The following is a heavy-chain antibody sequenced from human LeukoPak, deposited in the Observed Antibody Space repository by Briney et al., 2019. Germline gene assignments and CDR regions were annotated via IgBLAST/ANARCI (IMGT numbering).Heavy chain of an antibody. Sequence: GGSLRLSCVASQFTFSNYAMNWVRQAPGKGLEWVAVISYDGSNKYYADSVKGRFTISRDNSKNTLYLQMNSLRAEDTAVYYCARDLVRTPIVVVITSYYFDYWGQGTLVTVSS. J-gene: IGHJ4*02. CDR1: QFTFSNYA. CDR3: ARDLVRTPIVVVITSYYFDY. CDR2: ISYDGSNK. V-gene: IGHV3-30-3*01. D-gene: IGHD3-22*01.